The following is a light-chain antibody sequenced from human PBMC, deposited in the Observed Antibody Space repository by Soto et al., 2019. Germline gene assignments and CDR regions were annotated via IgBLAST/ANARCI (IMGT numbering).Light chain of an antibody. Sequence: EIVMTQSPATLSVSPGERATLSCRASQSVSSNLAWYQQKPGQAPSLLIYGASTRATGIPARFSGSGSGTEFTLTISSLQSEDFAVYYCQQYNNWPLYTFGQGNKLAIK. J-gene: IGKJ2*01. CDR2: GAS. CDR1: QSVSSN. V-gene: IGKV3-15*01. CDR3: QQYNNWPLYT.